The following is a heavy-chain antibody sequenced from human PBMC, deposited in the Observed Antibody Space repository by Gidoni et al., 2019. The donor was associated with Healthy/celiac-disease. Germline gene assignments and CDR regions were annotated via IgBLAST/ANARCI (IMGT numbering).Heavy chain of an antibody. CDR3: AREGYDFWSGYYDYYYYRDV. V-gene: IGHV1-69*06. CDR2: IIPIFGTA. D-gene: IGHD3-3*01. Sequence: QVQLVQSGAEVKKPGSSVKVSCKASGGTFSSYAISWVRQAPGQGLEWMGGIIPIFGTANYAQKFQGRVTITADKSTSTAYMELSSLRSEDTAVYYCAREGYDFWSGYYDYYYYRDVWGKGTTVTVSS. CDR1: GGTFSSYA. J-gene: IGHJ6*03.